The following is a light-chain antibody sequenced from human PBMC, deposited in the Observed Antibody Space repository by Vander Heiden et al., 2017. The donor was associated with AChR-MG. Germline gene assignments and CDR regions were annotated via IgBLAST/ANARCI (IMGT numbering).Light chain of an antibody. Sequence: EIVMTQSPATLSVSPGERATLSCRASQTVSNNLAWYQQKPGQAPRLLIYDASTRANGIPDRFSGSGSGTDFTLTIKGRQSEDFAVYFWQHDHPLRNFGHGTKVDIK. V-gene: IGKV3D-15*01. CDR3: QHDHPLRN. CDR2: DAS. CDR1: QTVSNN. J-gene: IGKJ3*01.